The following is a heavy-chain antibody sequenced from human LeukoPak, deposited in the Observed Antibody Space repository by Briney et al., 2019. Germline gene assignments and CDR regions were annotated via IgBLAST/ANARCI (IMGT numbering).Heavy chain of an antibody. D-gene: IGHD6-19*01. CDR2: ISGSGGST. CDR1: VFAFSSYA. J-gene: IGHJ4*02. Sequence: GRSLRLSCAASVFAFSSYAMSWVRHAPGKGLECVSAISGSGGSTYYADSVKGRFTISRDNSKNTLYLQMNSLRAEDTAVYYCATGGWLVENGYWGQGTLVTVSS. CDR3: ATGGWLVENGY. V-gene: IGHV3-23*01.